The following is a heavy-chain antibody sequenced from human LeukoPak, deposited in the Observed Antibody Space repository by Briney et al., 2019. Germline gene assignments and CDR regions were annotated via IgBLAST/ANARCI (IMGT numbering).Heavy chain of an antibody. CDR1: GFTFSSYS. J-gene: IGHJ4*02. V-gene: IGHV3-48*01. D-gene: IGHD3-3*01. CDR2: ISSSSSTI. CDR3: ARELTIFDVDY. Sequence: PGGSLRLSCAASGFTFSSYSMNWVRQAPGKGLEWVSYISSSSSTIHYADSVKGRFTISRDNAKNSLYLQMNSLRAEDTAVYYCARELTIFDVDYWGQGTLVTVSS.